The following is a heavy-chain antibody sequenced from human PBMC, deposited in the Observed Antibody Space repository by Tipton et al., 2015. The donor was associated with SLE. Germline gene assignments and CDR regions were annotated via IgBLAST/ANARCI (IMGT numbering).Heavy chain of an antibody. J-gene: IGHJ4*02. CDR3: ARTGTAAGKNY. D-gene: IGHD6-13*01. V-gene: IGHV1-69*06. CDR1: RDTVTTYG. CDR2: IIPIFGTA. Sequence: QLVQSGAEVKKPGASVKVSCKASRDTVTTYGIGWVRQAPGQGLEWMGGIIPIFGTANYAQKFRGRVTITADKSTSTAYMELSSLRSEDTAVYYCARTGTAAGKNYWGQGTLVTVSS.